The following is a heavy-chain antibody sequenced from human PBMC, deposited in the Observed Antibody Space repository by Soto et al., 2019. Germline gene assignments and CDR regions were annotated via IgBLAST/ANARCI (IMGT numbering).Heavy chain of an antibody. CDR2: IWDSGTT. J-gene: IGHJ1*01. D-gene: IGHD3-10*01. Sequence: QFQLQVSGSRLVKPSQTLSLTCAVSGDSIASGGYSWSWVRQSPKKGLEFIGYIWDSGTTHYNPSLKGRLTMSIDTSKNQFSLTLSSVTAADTAVYYCARGGNAGSFYSRIHQWGQGTLVTVSS. V-gene: IGHV4-30-2*06. CDR1: GDSIASGGYS. CDR3: ARGGNAGSFYSRIHQ.